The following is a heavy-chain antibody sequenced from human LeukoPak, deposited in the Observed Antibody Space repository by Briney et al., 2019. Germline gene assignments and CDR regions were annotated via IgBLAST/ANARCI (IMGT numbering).Heavy chain of an antibody. CDR1: GYFSTAYY. CDR2: IRHDGHT. Sequence: SETLSLTCTVSGYFSTAYYRGWIRQAPGKGLEWIGSIRHDGHTYYNPPLKSQVTLSVDMSRNQFSVKFNSLTAADSAVYYCARQVATKGEWAFDVWGQGTMVTVSS. D-gene: IGHD5-12*01. V-gene: IGHV4-38-2*02. J-gene: IGHJ3*01. CDR3: ARQVATKGEWAFDV.